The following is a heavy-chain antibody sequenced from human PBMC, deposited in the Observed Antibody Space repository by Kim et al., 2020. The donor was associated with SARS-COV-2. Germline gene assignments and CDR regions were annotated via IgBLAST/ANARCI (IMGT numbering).Heavy chain of an antibody. CDR3: ARDRRVACSSDYYYGMDV. V-gene: IGHV1-46*01. D-gene: IGHD6-19*01. J-gene: IGHJ6*02. Sequence: ASVKVSCKASGYTFTTYCTHWVRQAPGQGLEWMGIINPSGGSTNYAQKFQGRVTMTRDTSTSTVYMELSSLGSDDTAVYYCARDRRVACSSDYYYGMDVWGQGTTVTVSS. CDR1: GYTFTTYC. CDR2: INPSGGST.